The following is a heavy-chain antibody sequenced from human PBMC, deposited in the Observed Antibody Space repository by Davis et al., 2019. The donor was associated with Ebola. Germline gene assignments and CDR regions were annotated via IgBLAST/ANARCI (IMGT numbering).Heavy chain of an antibody. CDR3: ARNDDFWSPYGMDV. CDR1: GFTFRSYA. Sequence: PGGSLRLSCAASGFTFRSYAMSWVRQAPGKGLEWVSAITGSGGTPYYADSVKGRFTSSRDNSKNTLYLQMSSLRAEDTAVYYCARNDDFWSPYGMDVWGQGTTVIVSS. J-gene: IGHJ6*02. V-gene: IGHV3-23*01. CDR2: ITGSGGTP. D-gene: IGHD3-3*01.